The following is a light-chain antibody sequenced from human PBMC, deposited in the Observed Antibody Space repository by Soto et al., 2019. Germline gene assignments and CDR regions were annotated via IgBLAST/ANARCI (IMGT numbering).Light chain of an antibody. CDR3: CSYAGSYTLV. CDR1: SSDVGGYKY. J-gene: IGLJ2*01. CDR2: DVS. Sequence: QSALTQPPSASGSPGQSVTISCTGTSSDVGGYKYVSWYQHHPGKAPKLMIYDVSKRPSGVPDRFSGSKSGNTASLTISGLQAEDEADYYCCSYAGSYTLVFGGGTKLTVL. V-gene: IGLV2-11*01.